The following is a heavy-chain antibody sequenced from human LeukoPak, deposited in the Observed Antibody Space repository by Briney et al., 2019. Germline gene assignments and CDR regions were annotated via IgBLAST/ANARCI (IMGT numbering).Heavy chain of an antibody. V-gene: IGHV4-34*01. CDR1: GGSFSGYY. CDR2: INHSGST. CDR3: ARGVYYYGSGSYYY. Sequence: SETLSLTCAVYGGSFSGYYWSWIRQPPGKGLEWIGKINHSGSTNYNPSLKSRVTISVDTSKSQFSLKLSSLTAADTAVYYCARGVYYYGSGSYYYWGQGTLVTGSS. J-gene: IGHJ4*02. D-gene: IGHD3-10*01.